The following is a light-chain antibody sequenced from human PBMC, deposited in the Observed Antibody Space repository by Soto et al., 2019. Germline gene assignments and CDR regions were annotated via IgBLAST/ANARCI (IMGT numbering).Light chain of an antibody. V-gene: IGLV2-14*03. J-gene: IGLJ3*02. CDR3: SSYASSSTLL. CDR2: DVT. CDR1: SSDVGAYNY. Sequence: QSALTQPASVSGSPGQSITISCTGTSSDVGAYNYVAWYQHHPGKAPKLMIYDVTNRASGVSNRFSGSKSGNTASLTITGLQAEDEGDYYCSSYASSSTLLFGGGTQLTVL.